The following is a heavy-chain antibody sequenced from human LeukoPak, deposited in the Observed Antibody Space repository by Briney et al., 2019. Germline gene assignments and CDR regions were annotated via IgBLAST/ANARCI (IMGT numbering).Heavy chain of an antibody. CDR3: ARVGSGSYSIDY. D-gene: IGHD1-26*01. CDR2: INAGNGNT. J-gene: IGHJ4*02. V-gene: IGHV1-3*01. Sequence: ASVKVSCKASGYTFTSYAMHWVRQAPGQRLEWMGWINAGNGNTKYSQKFQGRVTITRDTSASTAYMELSSLRSEDTAVYYCARVGSGSYSIDYWGQETLVTVSS. CDR1: GYTFTSYA.